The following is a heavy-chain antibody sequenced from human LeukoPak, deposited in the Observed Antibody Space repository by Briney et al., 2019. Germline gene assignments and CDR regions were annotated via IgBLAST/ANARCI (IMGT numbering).Heavy chain of an antibody. CDR3: GNSPYAAGYSFDY. CDR1: GFTFSSYG. Sequence: HPGGSLRLSCAASGFTFSSYGMHWVRQAPGEGLEGVAVIRNEGSNKYYADSVKGRFTISRDNFKNTLYLQMNSLRAEDTGVYYCGNSPYAAGYSFDYWGEGTLVTVSS. D-gene: IGHD4/OR15-4a*01. V-gene: IGHV3-30*02. CDR2: IRNEGSNK. J-gene: IGHJ4*02.